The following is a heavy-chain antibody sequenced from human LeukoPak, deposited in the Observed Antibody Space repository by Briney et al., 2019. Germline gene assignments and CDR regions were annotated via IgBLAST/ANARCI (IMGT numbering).Heavy chain of an antibody. CDR2: ISSGGSTI. CDR1: GFTFSSFE. Sequence: GGSLRLSCAASGFTFSSFEMKWVRQAPGKGLEWVSYISSGGSTIYYADSVKGRFTISRDNAKNTLYLQMNSLRAEDTAVYYCARDQGSTSRSFDYWGQGTLVTVSS. J-gene: IGHJ4*02. D-gene: IGHD2-2*01. V-gene: IGHV3-48*03. CDR3: ARDQGSTSRSFDY.